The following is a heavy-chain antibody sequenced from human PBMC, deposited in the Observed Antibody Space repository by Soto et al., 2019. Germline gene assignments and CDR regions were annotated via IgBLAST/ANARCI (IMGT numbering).Heavy chain of an antibody. J-gene: IGHJ4*02. CDR3: ARSPYSVSYLAYFDY. CDR1: GFTFSSNG. V-gene: IGHV3-30*03. CDR2: ISYDGSNK. D-gene: IGHD1-26*01. Sequence: QVQLVESGGGVVQPGRSLSLSVAASGFTFSSNGRNWVRQAPGKGLEGVEVISYDGSNKYYADSVKGRFTISRDNSKNTLYLQMNSLRAEDTAVYYCARSPYSVSYLAYFDYWGQGTLVTVSS.